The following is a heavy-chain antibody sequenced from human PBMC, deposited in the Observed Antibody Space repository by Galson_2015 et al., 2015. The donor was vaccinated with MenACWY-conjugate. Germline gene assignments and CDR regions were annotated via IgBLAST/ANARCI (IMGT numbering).Heavy chain of an antibody. CDR2: IGTGGGT. J-gene: IGHJ4*02. D-gene: IGHD4-17*01. CDR1: GTTFSSNA. Sequence: SLRLSCAASGTTFSSNAMNWVRQAPGKGLEWVSGIGTGGGTYYADSVKGRFTISRDNAKNSVFLQMNSLRAEDTAVYYCARGIGDYVDGSGDCWGQGTLVTVSS. V-gene: IGHV3-21*01. CDR3: ARGIGDYVDGSGDC.